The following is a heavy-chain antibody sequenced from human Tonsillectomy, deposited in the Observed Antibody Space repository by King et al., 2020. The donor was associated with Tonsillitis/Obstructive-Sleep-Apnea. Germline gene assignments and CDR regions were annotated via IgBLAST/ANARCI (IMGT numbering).Heavy chain of an antibody. V-gene: IGHV4-59*01. Sequence: VQLQESGPGLVKPSETLSLTCTVSGGSISTYYWSWSRQPPGKGLEWIGEINKSGSTNYNPPLKSRVTISVDTSKKQVSLKLSSVTAADTAVYFCARNLGIVTAGRDYGLDVWGQGTTVTVSS. CDR1: GGSISTYY. D-gene: IGHD6-13*01. CDR3: ARNLGIVTAGRDYGLDV. CDR2: INKSGST. J-gene: IGHJ6*02.